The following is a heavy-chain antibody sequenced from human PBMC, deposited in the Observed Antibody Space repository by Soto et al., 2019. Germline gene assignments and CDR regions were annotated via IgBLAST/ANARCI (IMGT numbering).Heavy chain of an antibody. Sequence: SETLSLTCAVYGGSFSGYYWSWIRQPPGKGLEWIGEINHSGSTNYNPSLKSRVTISVDTSRNQFSLKLSSVTAADTAVYYCARSRVSSGWYERYYYYGMDVWGQGTTVTAP. CDR3: ARSRVSSGWYERYYYYGMDV. CDR2: INHSGST. CDR1: GGSFSGYY. V-gene: IGHV4-34*01. J-gene: IGHJ6*02. D-gene: IGHD6-19*01.